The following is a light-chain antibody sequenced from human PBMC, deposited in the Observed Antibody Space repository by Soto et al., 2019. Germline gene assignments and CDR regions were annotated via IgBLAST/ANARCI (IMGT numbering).Light chain of an antibody. CDR1: SSDVGGYNY. Sequence: QSALAQPASVSGSPGQSITICCTGTSSDVGGYNYVSWYQHHPGKAPKLMIYDVSDRPSGVSNRFSGSKSGNTASLTISGLQDEDEADYYCTSYTRSSTDYVVFGGGTKLTVL. V-gene: IGLV2-14*03. CDR2: DVS. CDR3: TSYTRSSTDYVV. J-gene: IGLJ2*01.